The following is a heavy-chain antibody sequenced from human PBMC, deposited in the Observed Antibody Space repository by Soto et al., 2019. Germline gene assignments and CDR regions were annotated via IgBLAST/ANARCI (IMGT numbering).Heavy chain of an antibody. CDR1: GFTVSSNY. J-gene: IGHJ4*02. CDR2: IYSGGST. D-gene: IGHD3-10*01. CDR3: GRGELDQVRGVITPFDQ. Sequence: PGGSLRLSCAASGFTVSSNYMSWVRQAPGKGLEWVSVIYSGGSTYYADSVKGRFTISRDNSKNTLYLQMNSLRAEDTAVYYCGRGELDQVRGVITPFDQWGQGTLDTASS. V-gene: IGHV3-66*01.